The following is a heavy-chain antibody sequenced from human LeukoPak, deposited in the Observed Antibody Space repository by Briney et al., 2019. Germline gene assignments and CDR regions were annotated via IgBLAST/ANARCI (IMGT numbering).Heavy chain of an antibody. J-gene: IGHJ6*03. D-gene: IGHD2-8*01. Sequence: PSETLSLTCTVSGVSISSSSYYWGWIRQPPGKGLEWIGSIYHSGSTYYNPSLKSRVTISVDTSKNQFSLKLSSVTAADTAVYYCASHPQFFSTNGVWDYYYYMDVWGKGTTVTVSS. V-gene: IGHV4-39*07. CDR3: ASHPQFFSTNGVWDYYYYMDV. CDR2: IYHSGST. CDR1: GVSISSSSYY.